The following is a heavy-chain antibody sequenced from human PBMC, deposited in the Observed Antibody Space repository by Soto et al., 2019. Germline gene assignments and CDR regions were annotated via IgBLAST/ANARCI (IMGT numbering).Heavy chain of an antibody. J-gene: IGHJ6*02. Sequence: ESLKISFKGSGYSFTSYWIGWVRQIPGKGLEWMGIIYPGDSDTRYSPSFQGQVTISADKSISTAYLQWSSLKASDTAMYYCARHRGDTNYYYYYGMDVWGQGTTVTVSS. CDR1: GYSFTSYW. D-gene: IGHD4-17*01. CDR2: IYPGDSDT. CDR3: ARHRGDTNYYYYYGMDV. V-gene: IGHV5-51*01.